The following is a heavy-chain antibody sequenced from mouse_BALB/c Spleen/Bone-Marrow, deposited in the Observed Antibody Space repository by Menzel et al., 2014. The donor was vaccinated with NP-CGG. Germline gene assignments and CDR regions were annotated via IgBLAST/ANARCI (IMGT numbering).Heavy chain of an antibody. J-gene: IGHJ2*01. CDR3: ARGLDY. CDR1: GFTFSSYG. CDR2: TNTNGGNT. V-gene: IGHV5-6-3*01. Sequence: VQLKQSGGGLVQPGGSLKLSCAASGFTFSSYGMSWVRQTPDKRLELVATTNTNGGNTYYPDSVKGRFTISRDNAKNTLYLQMSSLKSEDTAMYYCARGLDYWGQGTTLTVSS.